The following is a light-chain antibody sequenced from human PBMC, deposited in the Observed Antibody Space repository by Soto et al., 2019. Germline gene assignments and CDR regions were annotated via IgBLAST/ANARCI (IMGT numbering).Light chain of an antibody. CDR3: QQYNNWPFT. CDR1: PSVSSN. Sequence: EIVMTQSPATLSVSPGERATLSCRASPSVSSNLAWYQQKPGQAPRLLIYGASTRATGITARFSGSGSWTEFTLTISSLQSEDFAVYYCQQYNNWPFTFGPGTKVDIK. CDR2: GAS. V-gene: IGKV3-15*01. J-gene: IGKJ3*01.